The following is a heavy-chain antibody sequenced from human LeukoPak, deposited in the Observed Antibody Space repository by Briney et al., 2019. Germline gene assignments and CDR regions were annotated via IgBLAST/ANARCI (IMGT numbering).Heavy chain of an antibody. CDR2: IFHTGST. CDR3: ARDHSSSSEDY. D-gene: IGHD6-13*01. J-gene: IGHJ4*02. CDR1: GGSFSGYY. Sequence: SETLSLTCAVYGGSFSGYYWSWIRQPPGKGLEWIGSIFHTGSTYHNPSLKSRVTISVDTSKNQFSLKLNSVTAADTAVYYCARDHSSSSEDYWGQGTLVTVSS. V-gene: IGHV4-34*12.